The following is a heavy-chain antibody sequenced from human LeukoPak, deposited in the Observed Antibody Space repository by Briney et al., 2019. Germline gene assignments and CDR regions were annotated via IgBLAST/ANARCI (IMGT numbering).Heavy chain of an antibody. CDR2: IYNSGGT. D-gene: IGHD2-15*01. J-gene: IGHJ4*02. CDR3: ARHTPRHANDY. Sequence: SETLSLTCTVSGGSTSGYLWSWNPQPPGKGLEWTGYIYNSGGTNYNPSLKSRVTISIDTSKNQVSLKLSSVTAADTAVYFCARHTPRHANDYWGQGTLVTVSS. V-gene: IGHV4-59*08. CDR1: GGSTSGYL.